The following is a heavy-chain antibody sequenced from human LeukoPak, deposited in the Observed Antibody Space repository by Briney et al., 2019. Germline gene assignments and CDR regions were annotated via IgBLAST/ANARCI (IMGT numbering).Heavy chain of an antibody. CDR3: ARGSGYSYGYDYYYYYMDV. CDR1: GGSISSYY. CDR2: IYTSGST. V-gene: IGHV4-4*07. D-gene: IGHD5-18*01. Sequence: PSETLSLTCTVSGGSISSYYWSWIRQPAGKGLEWIGRIYTSGSTNYNPSLKSRVTMSVDTSKNQFSLKLSSVTAADTAVYYCARGSGYSYGYDYYYYYMDVWGKGTTVTVSS. J-gene: IGHJ6*03.